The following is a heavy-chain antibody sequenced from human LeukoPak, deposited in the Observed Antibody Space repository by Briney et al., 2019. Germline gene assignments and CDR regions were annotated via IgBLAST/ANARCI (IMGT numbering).Heavy chain of an antibody. V-gene: IGHV3-74*01. D-gene: IGHD3-3*01. CDR3: ARHLDDFWSGYPDY. Sequence: GGSLRLSCAASGFTFNSYAMSWVRQAPGKGLVWVSRINSDGSSTSYADSVKGRFTISRDNAKSTLYLQMNSLRAEDTAVYYCARHLDDFWSGYPDYWGQGTLVTVSS. CDR1: GFTFNSYA. CDR2: INSDGSST. J-gene: IGHJ4*02.